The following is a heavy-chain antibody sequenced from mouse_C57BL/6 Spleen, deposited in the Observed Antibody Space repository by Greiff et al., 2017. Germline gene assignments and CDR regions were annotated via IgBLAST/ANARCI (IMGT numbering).Heavy chain of an antibody. V-gene: IGHV1-64*01. CDR3: ARFGSSNYEAMDY. Sequence: QVQLQQPGAELVKPGASVKLSCKASGYTFTSYWMHWVKQRPGQGLEWIGMIHPNSGSTNYNEKFKSKATLTVDKSSSTAYMQLSSLTSDDSAVYYGARFGSSNYEAMDYWGQGTSVTVSS. CDR2: IHPNSGST. CDR1: GYTFTSYW. J-gene: IGHJ4*01. D-gene: IGHD1-1*01.